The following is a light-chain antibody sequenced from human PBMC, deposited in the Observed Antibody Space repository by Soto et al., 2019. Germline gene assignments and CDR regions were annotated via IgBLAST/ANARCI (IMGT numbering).Light chain of an antibody. Sequence: QSVLTQPPSVSGAPGQRVTISCTGTRYNIGAGYDVHWYQQLPGTAPKLLIYGNSNRPSGVPDRFSGSKSGTSASLAITGLQAEDEADYYCQSHAISLSGWVFGGGTKLTVL. CDR3: QSHAISLSGWV. J-gene: IGLJ3*02. CDR2: GNS. V-gene: IGLV1-40*01. CDR1: RYNIGAGYD.